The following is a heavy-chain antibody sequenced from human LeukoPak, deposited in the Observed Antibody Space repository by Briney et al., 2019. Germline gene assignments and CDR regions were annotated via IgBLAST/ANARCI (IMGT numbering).Heavy chain of an antibody. CDR3: ARQELGFDP. D-gene: IGHD1-1*01. V-gene: IGHV4-59*04. J-gene: IGHJ5*02. Sequence: PSETLSLTCTVSGGSISSYYWSWIRQPPGKGLEWIGYIYYSGSTYYDPSLKSRVTISVDTSKNQFSLKLSSVTAADTAVYYCARQELGFDPWGQGTLVTVSS. CDR2: IYYSGST. CDR1: GGSISSYY.